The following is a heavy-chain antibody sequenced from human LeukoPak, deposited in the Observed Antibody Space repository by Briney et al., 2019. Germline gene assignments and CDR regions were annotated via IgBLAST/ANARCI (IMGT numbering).Heavy chain of an antibody. CDR1: AFTFSSYA. J-gene: IGHJ4*02. Sequence: GRSLRLSCAASAFTFSSYAMSWVRQAPGKGLEWVSGISGSGGSTYYVDSVKGRFTISRDNSKNTLYLQMNSLKVEDTAVYYCALTPRVYWGQGTLVTVSS. CDR2: ISGSGGST. V-gene: IGHV3-23*01. CDR3: ALTPRVY.